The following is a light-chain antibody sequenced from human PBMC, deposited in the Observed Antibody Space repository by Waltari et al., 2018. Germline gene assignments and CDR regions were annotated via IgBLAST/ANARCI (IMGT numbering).Light chain of an antibody. V-gene: IGKV3-20*01. Sequence: EIVLRQSPGTLSLSPGERATLSCRATESVSSSYLGWYQPKPGQAPRLLIYATSNRATGIPDRFSGSGSGTDFTLTISRLESEDFAVYYCQQYGSSPSTFGQGTRLEIK. J-gene: IGKJ5*01. CDR3: QQYGSSPST. CDR1: ESVSSSY. CDR2: ATS.